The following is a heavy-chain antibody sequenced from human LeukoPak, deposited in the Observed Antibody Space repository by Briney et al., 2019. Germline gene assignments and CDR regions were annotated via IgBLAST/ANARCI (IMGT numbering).Heavy chain of an antibody. CDR3: ATRSGAQLLSWNDAFDT. J-gene: IGHJ3*02. CDR1: GFTFSSYG. D-gene: IGHD2-2*01. CDR2: IRYDGSNK. Sequence: GGSLRLSCAASGFTFSSYGMHWVRQAPGKGLEWVAFIRYDGSNKYYADSVKGRFTISRDNSKNTLYLQMISLRAEDTAVYYCATRSGAQLLSWNDAFDTWGQGTMVTVSS. V-gene: IGHV3-30*02.